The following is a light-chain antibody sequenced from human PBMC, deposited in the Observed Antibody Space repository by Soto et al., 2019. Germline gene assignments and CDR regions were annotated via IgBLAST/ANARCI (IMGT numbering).Light chain of an antibody. V-gene: IGKV1-9*01. Sequence: DIQLTQSPSFLSASVGDRVTITCRASQGISSYLAWYQQKPGKAPKLLIYAASTLQSGVPSRFSGSGSGTEFTLTISSLQPEDFATYYCQQLHSYPLTFDGGTKVEIK. CDR1: QGISSY. CDR3: QQLHSYPLT. CDR2: AAS. J-gene: IGKJ4*01.